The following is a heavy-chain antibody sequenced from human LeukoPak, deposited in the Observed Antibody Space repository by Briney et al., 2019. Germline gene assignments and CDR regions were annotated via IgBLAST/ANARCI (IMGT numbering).Heavy chain of an antibody. D-gene: IGHD3-10*01. CDR1: GFTLSKSA. CDR2: ISGSDDNT. Sequence: GGSLRLSCAASGFTLSKSAMSWVRQAPGRGLEWVSGISGSDDNTYYTDSVKGLFSISRDKNTLFLHMNSLRVEDTAVYYCATDQRHQRAPWFYDSWGQGTLVTVSS. V-gene: IGHV3-23*01. J-gene: IGHJ4*02. CDR3: ATDQRHQRAPWFYDS.